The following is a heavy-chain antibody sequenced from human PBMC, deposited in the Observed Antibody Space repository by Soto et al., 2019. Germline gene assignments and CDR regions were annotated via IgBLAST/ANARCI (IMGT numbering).Heavy chain of an antibody. D-gene: IGHD2-15*01. CDR3: ASHLGYCSGGSCYSSWFDP. CDR2: IYYSGST. CDR1: GGSISSYY. V-gene: IGHV4-59*08. Sequence: SEPLSLTCTGSGGSISSYYWSWIRQPPGQGLEWIGYIYYSGSTNYNPSLKSRVTISVDTSKNQFSLKLSSVTAADTAVYYCASHLGYCSGGSCYSSWFDPWGQGTLVTVS. J-gene: IGHJ5*02.